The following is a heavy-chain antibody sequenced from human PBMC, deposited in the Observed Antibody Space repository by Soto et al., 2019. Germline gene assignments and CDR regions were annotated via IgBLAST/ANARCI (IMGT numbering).Heavy chain of an antibody. Sequence: PSETLSLTCAVYGVCFSGYNRSWIRQPPGKGLEWIGEINHRGSTNYNPALKSRVTITVNTTKNQSPLTLSSVSAAETAVYYCATGRGVRGVIISTYYYYGLDVWGQGTTVTVSS. V-gene: IGHV4-34*01. J-gene: IGHJ6*02. CDR2: INHRGST. CDR1: GVCFSGYN. CDR3: ATGRGVRGVIISTYYYYGLDV. D-gene: IGHD3-10*01.